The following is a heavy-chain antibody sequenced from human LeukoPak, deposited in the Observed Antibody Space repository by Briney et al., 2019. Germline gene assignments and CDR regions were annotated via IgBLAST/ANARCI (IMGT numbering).Heavy chain of an antibody. CDR2: INHSGST. CDR1: GGSFSGYY. D-gene: IGHD5-18*01. V-gene: IGHV4-34*01. J-gene: IGHJ4*02. Sequence: SETLSLTCAVYGGSFSGYYWSWIRQPPGKGLEWIGEINHSGSTNYNPSLKSRVTISVDTSKNQFSLKLSSVTAADTAVYYCARGPRRIYSYGYLEPIDYWGQGTLVTVSS. CDR3: ARGPRRIYSYGYLEPIDY.